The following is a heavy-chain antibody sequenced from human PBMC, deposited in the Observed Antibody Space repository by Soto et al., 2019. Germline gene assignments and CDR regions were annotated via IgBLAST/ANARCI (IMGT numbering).Heavy chain of an antibody. CDR3: AREAFEQLDFDY. Sequence: SVKVSCKASGGTFSSYTISWVRQAPGQGLEWMGRIIPILGIANYAQKFQGRVTITADKSTSTAYMELSSLRSEDTAVYYCAREAFEQLDFDYWGQGTLVTVSS. CDR2: IIPILGIA. D-gene: IGHD6-13*01. V-gene: IGHV1-69*04. J-gene: IGHJ4*02. CDR1: GGTFSSYT.